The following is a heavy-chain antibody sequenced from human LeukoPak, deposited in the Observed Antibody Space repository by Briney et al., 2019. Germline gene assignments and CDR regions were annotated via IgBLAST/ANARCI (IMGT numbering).Heavy chain of an antibody. V-gene: IGHV3-23*01. J-gene: IGHJ4*02. D-gene: IGHD5-24*01. CDR1: GFTFTTYA. Sequence: GGSLRLSCAASGFTFTTYALSWVRQAPGKGLEWVSVITGSAGSTYYADSVKGRFTISRDNAKNSLYLQMNSLRDEDTAVYYCARWPRADYWGQGTLVTVSS. CDR3: ARWPRADY. CDR2: ITGSAGST.